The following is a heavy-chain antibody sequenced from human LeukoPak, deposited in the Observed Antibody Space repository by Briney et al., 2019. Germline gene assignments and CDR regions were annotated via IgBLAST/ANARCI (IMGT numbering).Heavy chain of an antibody. CDR3: ARPPSITNPYYGMDV. V-gene: IGHV3-21*01. CDR2: ISSSSSHI. J-gene: IGHJ6*02. Sequence: PGGSLRLSCAASGFSFSSFIMNWVRQAPGKGLEWVSSISSSSSHIYYADSVKGRFTISRDNAENSVFLQMNSLRAEDTAVYYCARPPSITNPYYGMDVWGQGTTVTVSS. D-gene: IGHD3-3*01. CDR1: GFSFSSFI.